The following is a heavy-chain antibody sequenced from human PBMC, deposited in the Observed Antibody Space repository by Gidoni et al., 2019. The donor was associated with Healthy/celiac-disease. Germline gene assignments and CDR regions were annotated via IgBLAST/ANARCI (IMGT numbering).Heavy chain of an antibody. J-gene: IGHJ4*02. CDR2: ISSSSSYI. Sequence: EVQLVESGGGLVKPGGSLRLSCAASGSTFSSYSMNWVRQAPGKGLEWVSSISSSSSYIYYADSVKGRFTISRDNAKNSLYLQMNSLRAEDTAVYYCARDGSVYGGNPDYFDYWGQGTLVTVSS. CDR1: GSTFSSYS. V-gene: IGHV3-21*01. CDR3: ARDGSVYGGNPDYFDY. D-gene: IGHD4-17*01.